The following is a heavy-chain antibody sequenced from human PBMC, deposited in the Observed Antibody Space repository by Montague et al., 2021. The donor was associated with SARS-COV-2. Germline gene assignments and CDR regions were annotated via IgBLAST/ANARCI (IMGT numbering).Heavy chain of an antibody. CDR3: ARPGSVSGWFYFDD. D-gene: IGHD6-19*01. CDR1: GESIDRDTYY. J-gene: IGHJ4*02. Sequence: SETLSLTCIVSGESIDRDTYYWGWIRQSPGKGLEWFGSLSSSGSTYSNPSLRSRVTISMDTSKNHFSLKVDSVTATDTAVYFCARPGSVSGWFYFDDWGQGTPVTVSS. V-gene: IGHV4-39*02. CDR2: LSSSGST.